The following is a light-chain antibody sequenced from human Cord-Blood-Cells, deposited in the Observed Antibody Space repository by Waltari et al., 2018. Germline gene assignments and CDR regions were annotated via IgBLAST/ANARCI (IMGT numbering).Light chain of an antibody. CDR2: RNN. J-gene: IGLJ3*02. CDR1: SSNLGSNY. Sequence: QSVLTQPPSASGTPGQRVTISWSGSSSNLGSNYVYWYQQPPGTAPKLLIYRNNQRPSGVPDRFSGSKSGTSASLAISGLRSEDEADYYCAAWDDSLSGVFGGGTKLTVL. V-gene: IGLV1-47*01. CDR3: AAWDDSLSGV.